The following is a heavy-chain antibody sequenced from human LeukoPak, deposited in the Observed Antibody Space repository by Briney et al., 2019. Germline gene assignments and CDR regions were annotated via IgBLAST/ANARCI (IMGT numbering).Heavy chain of an antibody. CDR2: IWYDGSNK. D-gene: IGHD4-17*01. J-gene: IGHJ3*02. CDR3: ARGDYGDAFDI. CDR1: GFTFSSYG. V-gene: IGHV3-33*01. Sequence: GGSLRLSCAASGFTFSSYGMHWVRQAPGKGLEWVAVIWYDGSNKYYADSVKGRFTISRDNSKNTLYLQMNSLRAEDTAVYYCARGDYGDAFDIWDQGTMVTVSS.